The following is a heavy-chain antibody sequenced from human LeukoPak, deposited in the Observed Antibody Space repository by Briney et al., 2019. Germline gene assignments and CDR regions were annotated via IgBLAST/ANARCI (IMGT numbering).Heavy chain of an antibody. D-gene: IGHD2-2*01. CDR1: GFTVSSNY. Sequence: GGSLRLSCAASGFTVSSNYMSWVRQAPGKGLEWVSVIYSSGNTYYADPVKGRFTISRDNSKNTLYLQMNSLRAEDTAVYYCARGARRICSSTSCPFDPWGQGTLVTVSS. J-gene: IGHJ5*02. CDR3: ARGARRICSSTSCPFDP. V-gene: IGHV3-53*01. CDR2: IYSSGNT.